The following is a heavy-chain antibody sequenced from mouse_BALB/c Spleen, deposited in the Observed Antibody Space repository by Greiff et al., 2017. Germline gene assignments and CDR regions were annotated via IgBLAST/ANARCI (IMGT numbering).Heavy chain of an antibody. J-gene: IGHJ3*01. V-gene: IGHV5-6-4*01. CDR2: ISSGGSYT. D-gene: IGHD2-1*01. Sequence: DVKLVESGGGLVKPGGSLKLSCAASGFTFSSYTMSWVRQTPEKRLEWVATISSGGSYTYYPDSVKGRFTISRDNAKNTLYLQMSSLKSEDTAMYYCTREDDGGNYVGFAYWGQGTLVTVSA. CDR1: GFTFSSYT. CDR3: TREDDGGNYVGFAY.